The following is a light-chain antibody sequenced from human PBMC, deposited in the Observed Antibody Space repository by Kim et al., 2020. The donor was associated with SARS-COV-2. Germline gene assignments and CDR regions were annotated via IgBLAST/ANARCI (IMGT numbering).Light chain of an antibody. J-gene: IGKJ5*01. CDR2: GAS. Sequence: VSPGERATLSCRASQSVSTYLAWHQQRPGQAPRLLIYGASTRATGIPARFSGSGSGTEFTLTISSLQSEDFAVYYCQKYDNWPITFGQGTRLEIK. CDR3: QKYDNWPIT. CDR1: QSVSTY. V-gene: IGKV3-15*01.